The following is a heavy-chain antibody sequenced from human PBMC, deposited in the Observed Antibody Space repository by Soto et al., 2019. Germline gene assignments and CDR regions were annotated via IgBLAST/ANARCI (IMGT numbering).Heavy chain of an antibody. V-gene: IGHV4-59*08. J-gene: IGHJ4*02. CDR2: IYYSGST. D-gene: IGHD1-1*01. CDR1: GGSISSYY. CDR3: ARRYGYSFDY. Sequence: QVQLQESGPGLVKPSETLSLTCTASGGSISSYYWSWIRQPPGKGLEWIGYIYYSGSTNYNPSLQSRVTISVDTSKNQFSLKLSSVTAADTAVYYCARRYGYSFDYWGQGTLVTVSS.